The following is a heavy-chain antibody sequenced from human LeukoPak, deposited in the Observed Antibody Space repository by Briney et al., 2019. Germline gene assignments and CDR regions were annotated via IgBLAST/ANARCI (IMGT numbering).Heavy chain of an antibody. Sequence: SETLSLTCSVSGGSISSYSWNWIRQPAGKGLEWIGRFYTSGTTNYNPSLKSRVTMSIDTPKNQVSLKMRSVTAADTAVYYCARTVVTLDWYFDLWGRGTLVSVSS. V-gene: IGHV4-4*07. CDR3: ARTVVTLDWYFDL. CDR2: FYTSGTT. D-gene: IGHD4-23*01. J-gene: IGHJ2*01. CDR1: GGSISSYS.